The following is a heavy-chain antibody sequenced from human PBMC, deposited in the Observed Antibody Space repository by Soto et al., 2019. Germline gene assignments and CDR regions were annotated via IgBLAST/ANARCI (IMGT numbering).Heavy chain of an antibody. CDR3: ARSSGYGEYGTVDY. Sequence: QVQLVQSGAEVKKPGASVKVSCKASGYTFTNFGISWVRQAPGQGREWMGWISPYNGNTNYAQNLQGRVTMTTDASTSTAYMELRSLRSDDTAVYYCARSSGYGEYGTVDYWGQGTLVTVSS. J-gene: IGHJ4*02. V-gene: IGHV1-18*01. CDR1: GYTFTNFG. CDR2: ISPYNGNT. D-gene: IGHD4-17*01.